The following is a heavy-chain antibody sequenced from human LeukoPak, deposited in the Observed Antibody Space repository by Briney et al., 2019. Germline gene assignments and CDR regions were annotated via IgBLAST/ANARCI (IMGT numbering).Heavy chain of an antibody. CDR2: IRYDGSNK. CDR1: GFTFSSYG. D-gene: IGHD4-11*01. Sequence: GGSLRLSCAASGFTFSSYGMHRVRQAPGKGLEWVAFIRYDGSNKYYADSVKGRFTISRDNSKNTLYLQMNSLRAEDTAVYYCAKDGVYSNYYYYYMDVWGKGTTVTVSS. J-gene: IGHJ6*03. V-gene: IGHV3-30*02. CDR3: AKDGVYSNYYYYYMDV.